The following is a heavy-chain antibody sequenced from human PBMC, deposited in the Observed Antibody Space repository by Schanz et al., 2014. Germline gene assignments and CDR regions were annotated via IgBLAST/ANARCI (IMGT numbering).Heavy chain of an antibody. CDR2: INPSVGNT. V-gene: IGHV1-46*03. CDR1: GYTFTSYY. CDR3: ARDPSTGAFDI. Sequence: QVQLVQSGAEVKKPGASVKVSCEASGYTFTSYYIHWFRQAPGQGLEWMGLINPSVGNTNYAQKSRGRVTMTRDTSTSTVYMELSSLRSEDTAVYFCARDPSTGAFDIWGQGTMVTVSS. J-gene: IGHJ3*02.